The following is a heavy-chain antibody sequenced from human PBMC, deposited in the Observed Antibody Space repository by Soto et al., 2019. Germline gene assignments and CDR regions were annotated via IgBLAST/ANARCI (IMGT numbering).Heavy chain of an antibody. CDR2: IYWDDDK. V-gene: IGHV2-5*02. CDR3: ANRLDWERLDIWFDP. Sequence: QITLKESGPTLVKPTQTLTLTCTFSGFSLRTSGVGVGWIRQPPGKALEWLALIYWDDDKRYSPSLKSRLAITKDTSKNQVVLTMTNMDPVDTATYCCANRLDWERLDIWFDPWGQGTLVTVSS. CDR1: GFSLRTSGVG. D-gene: IGHD3-9*01. J-gene: IGHJ5*02.